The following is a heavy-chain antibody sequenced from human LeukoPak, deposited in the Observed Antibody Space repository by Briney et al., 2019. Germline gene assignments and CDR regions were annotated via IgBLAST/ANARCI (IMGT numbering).Heavy chain of an antibody. CDR2: IHSNGNP. V-gene: IGHV4-4*07. D-gene: IGHD4-23*01. CDR3: ARQTTVITGPFDY. CDR1: GGSITSYH. Sequence: SETLSLTCTGSGGSITSYHWSWIRQPAGKGLEWIGRIHSNGNPNYNPSLKSRVTISVDTSRNYFSLKLTSVTAADTAVYYCARQTTVITGPFDYWGQGALVAVSS. J-gene: IGHJ4*02.